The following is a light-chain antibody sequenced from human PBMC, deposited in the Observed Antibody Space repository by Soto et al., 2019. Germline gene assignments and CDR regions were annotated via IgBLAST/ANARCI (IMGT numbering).Light chain of an antibody. CDR1: QSVSSSY. Sequence: EIVLTQSPGTLSLSPGERATLSCRASQSVSSSYLAWYQQKPGQAPRLLIYGASSRDTGIPDRFSGSGSGTDFTLNISRLEPEDFAVYYCQQYGSSPRIFTFGPGTKVDIK. V-gene: IGKV3-20*01. CDR2: GAS. CDR3: QQYGSSPRIFT. J-gene: IGKJ3*01.